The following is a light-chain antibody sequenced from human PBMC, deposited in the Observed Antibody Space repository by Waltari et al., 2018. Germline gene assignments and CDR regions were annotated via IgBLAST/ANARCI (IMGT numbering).Light chain of an antibody. CDR1: QNISSY. CDR2: AAE. J-gene: IGKJ4*01. Sequence: DIQMTQSPSSLSASVGDRVTITCRASQNISSYLNWYQQQERNAPKPLIYAAESLQSGVPLRFSRSGSGTDFTLIITTLQPEDFATFVCQQIHSFPLTFGRGTKVE. V-gene: IGKV1-39*01. CDR3: QQIHSFPLT.